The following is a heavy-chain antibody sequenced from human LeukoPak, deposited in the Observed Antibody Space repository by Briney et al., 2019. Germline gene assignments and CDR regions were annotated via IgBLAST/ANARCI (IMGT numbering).Heavy chain of an antibody. CDR3: AKGSRRITMIVVDKNLDY. J-gene: IGHJ4*02. Sequence: GGSLRLPCAASGFTFSNYGMHWVRQAPGKGLEWVAVISSDGSHKYYADSVKGRFTISRDNSKNTLYLQMNSLRAEDTAVYYCAKGSRRITMIVVDKNLDYWGQGTLVTVSS. V-gene: IGHV3-30*18. CDR1: GFTFSNYG. D-gene: IGHD3-22*01. CDR2: ISSDGSHK.